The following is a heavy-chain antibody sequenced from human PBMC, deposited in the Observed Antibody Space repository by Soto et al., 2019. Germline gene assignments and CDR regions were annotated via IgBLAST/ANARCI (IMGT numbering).Heavy chain of an antibody. D-gene: IGHD5-18*01. V-gene: IGHV4-4*02. CDR2: IYHSGST. CDR3: ARAWPSVDSYGSGVMDV. Sequence: QVQLQESGPGLVKPSGTLSVTCAVSGGSISSSNWWNWVRQPPGKGLEGIGEIYHSGSTNYNPSLRSRVTISLDKSKNQFSLRVKSVTAADTAAYYCARAWPSVDSYGSGVMDVWGQGTTVTVSS. J-gene: IGHJ6*02. CDR1: GGSISSSNW.